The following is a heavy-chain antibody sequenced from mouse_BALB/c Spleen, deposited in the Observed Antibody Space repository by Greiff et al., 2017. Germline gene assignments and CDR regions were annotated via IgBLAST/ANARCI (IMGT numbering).Heavy chain of an antibody. V-gene: IGHV3-2*02. CDR1: GYSITSDYA. J-gene: IGHJ2*01. CDR3: ARRGGYAYYFDY. Sequence: DVKLQESGPGLVKPSQSLSLTCTVTGYSITSDYAWNWIRQFPGNKLEWMGYISYSGSTSYNPSLKSRISITRDTSKNQFFLQLNSVTTEDTATYYCARRGGYAYYFDYWGQGTTLTVSS. CDR2: ISYSGST. D-gene: IGHD6-5*01.